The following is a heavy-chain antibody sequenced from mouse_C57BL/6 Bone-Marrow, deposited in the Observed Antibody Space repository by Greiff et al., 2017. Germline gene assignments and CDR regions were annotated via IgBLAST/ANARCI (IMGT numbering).Heavy chain of an antibody. Sequence: EVQGVKSGGGLVKPGGSLKLSCAASGFTFSSYTMSWVRQTPEKRLQWVAAISGGGGNTYYPDSVKGRFTISRDNDKNILYLQMSSLRSEDTALYYCSRQVTTVLATKYFDVWGTGTTVTVSS. CDR1: GFTFSSYT. V-gene: IGHV5-9*01. CDR2: ISGGGGNT. D-gene: IGHD1-1*01. CDR3: SRQVTTVLATKYFDV. J-gene: IGHJ1*03.